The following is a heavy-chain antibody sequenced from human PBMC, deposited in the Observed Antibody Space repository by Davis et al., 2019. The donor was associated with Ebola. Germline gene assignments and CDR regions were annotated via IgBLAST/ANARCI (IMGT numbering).Heavy chain of an antibody. J-gene: IGHJ4*02. CDR3: ARAQFPTTSDH. Sequence: AASVKVSCKASGYTFTTYGITWVRQAPGQGLAWIGWINTYNGNTNYAQNVQGRVTMTTDTSTSTAYMEVGSLRSDDTAVYYCARAQFPTTSDHWGQGTLVTVSS. CDR2: INTYNGNT. D-gene: IGHD1-1*01. CDR1: GYTFTTYG. V-gene: IGHV1-18*01.